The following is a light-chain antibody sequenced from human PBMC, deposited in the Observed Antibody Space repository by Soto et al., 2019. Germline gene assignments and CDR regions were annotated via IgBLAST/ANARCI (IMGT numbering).Light chain of an antibody. CDR3: QQYGSSPRT. J-gene: IGKJ1*01. CDR1: QSVSSSY. V-gene: IGKV3-20*01. CDR2: GAS. Sequence: EIGVSQSPGTLSLSPGERATLSCRASQSVSSSYLAWYQQKPGQAPRLLIYGASSRATGIPDRFSGSGSGTDFTLTISRLEPEDFAVYYCQQYGSSPRTFGQGTKVDI.